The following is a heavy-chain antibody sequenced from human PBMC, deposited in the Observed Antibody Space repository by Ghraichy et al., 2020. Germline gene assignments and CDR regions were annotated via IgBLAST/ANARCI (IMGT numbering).Heavy chain of an antibody. V-gene: IGHV4-4*09. Sequence: SETLSLTCTVSGGSISSYYWSWIRQPPGKGLEWIGYIYTSGSTNYNPSLKSRVTISVDTSKNQFSLKLSSVTAADTAVYYCARQGRLRLGELSSHPVDYWGQGTLVTVSS. CDR1: GGSISSYY. D-gene: IGHD3-16*02. CDR3: ARQGRLRLGELSSHPVDY. J-gene: IGHJ4*02. CDR2: IYTSGST.